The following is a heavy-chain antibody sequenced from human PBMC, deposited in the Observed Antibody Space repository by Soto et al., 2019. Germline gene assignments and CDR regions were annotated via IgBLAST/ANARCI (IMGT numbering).Heavy chain of an antibody. CDR2: ISGSGGST. Sequence: PGGSLRLSCAASGFTFSSYAMSWVRQAPGKGLEWVSAISGSGGSTYYADSVKGRFTISRDNSKNTLYLQMNSLRAEDTAVYYCAKDADYYYDSSGHTNWGQGTLVTSPQ. J-gene: IGHJ4*02. CDR1: GFTFSSYA. V-gene: IGHV3-23*01. D-gene: IGHD3-22*01. CDR3: AKDADYYYDSSGHTN.